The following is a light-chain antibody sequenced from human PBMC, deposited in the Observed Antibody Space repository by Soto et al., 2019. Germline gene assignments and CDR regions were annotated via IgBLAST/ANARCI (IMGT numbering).Light chain of an antibody. CDR2: ETN. CDR3: AAWDGGLSRPL. CDR1: SSNIGNNH. J-gene: IGLJ3*02. Sequence: QSVLTQPPSASGTPGPRVTISCSGSSSNIGNNHVYWYQQLAGTAPKLLMSETNQRPSGVPNRFTASKSGSSASLAISGLRSEDEAAYYCAAWDGGLSRPLFGGGTQLTVL. V-gene: IGLV1-47*01.